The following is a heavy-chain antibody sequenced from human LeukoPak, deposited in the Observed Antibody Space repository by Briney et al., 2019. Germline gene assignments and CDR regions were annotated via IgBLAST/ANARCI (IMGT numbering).Heavy chain of an antibody. V-gene: IGHV3-74*01. CDR3: ARDGYSFGHDFDY. Sequence: LRLSCAASGFTFSSYWMHWVRHTPGKGLVWVSRIKGDGSSTRYADSVKGRLTISRDNAKKTMYLQMNSLRAEDMAVYYCARDGYSFGHDFDYWGQGTLVTVSS. D-gene: IGHD5-18*01. J-gene: IGHJ4*02. CDR1: GFTFSSYW. CDR2: IKGDGSST.